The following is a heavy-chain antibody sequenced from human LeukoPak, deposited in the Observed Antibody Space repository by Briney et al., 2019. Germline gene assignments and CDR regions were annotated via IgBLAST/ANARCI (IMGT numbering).Heavy chain of an antibody. Sequence: ASVKVSCKASGYTFTGYYMHWVRQAPGQGLEWMGWINPNSGGTNYAQKFQGRVTMTRDTSISTAYMELSRLRSEDTAVYYCARGLAYSGYSSPWGQGTLVTVSS. J-gene: IGHJ5*02. D-gene: IGHD6-13*01. CDR1: GYTFTGYY. CDR3: ARGLAYSGYSSP. V-gene: IGHV1-2*02. CDR2: INPNSGGT.